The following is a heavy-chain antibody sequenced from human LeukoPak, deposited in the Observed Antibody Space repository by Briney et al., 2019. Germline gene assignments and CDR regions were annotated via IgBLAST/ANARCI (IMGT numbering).Heavy chain of an antibody. D-gene: IGHD3-22*01. Sequence: AASVNVSFKASGYTFTGYYMHWVRQAPGQGLEWMGWINPNSGGTNYAQKFQGRVTMTRDTPISTAYMELSRLRSDDTAVYYCARVAYYYDSSGSLGFDYWGQGTLVTVSS. J-gene: IGHJ4*02. CDR3: ARVAYYYDSSGSLGFDY. CDR1: GYTFTGYY. CDR2: INPNSGGT. V-gene: IGHV1-2*02.